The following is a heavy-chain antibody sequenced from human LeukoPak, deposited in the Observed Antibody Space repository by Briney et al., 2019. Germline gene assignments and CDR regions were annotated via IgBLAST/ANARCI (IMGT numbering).Heavy chain of an antibody. CDR3: ARDFHPDGEWLADY. CDR2: INPNSGGT. D-gene: IGHD3-3*01. CDR1: GYTFTGYY. Sequence: GASVKVSCKASGYTFTGYYMHWVRQAPGQGLEWMGWINPNSGGTNYAQKFQGRVTMTRDTSISTAYMELSRLRSDDTAVYYCARDFHPDGEWLADYWGQGTLVTVSS. V-gene: IGHV1-2*02. J-gene: IGHJ4*02.